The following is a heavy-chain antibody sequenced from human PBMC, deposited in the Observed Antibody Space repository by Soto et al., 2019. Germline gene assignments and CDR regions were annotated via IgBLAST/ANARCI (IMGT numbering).Heavy chain of an antibody. V-gene: IGHV3-30-3*01. Sequence: QVQLVESGGGVVQPGRSLRLSCAASGFTFSSYAMHWVRQAPGKGLEWVAVISYDGSNKYYADSVKGRFTISRDNSKNTLYLQMNSLIADATAVYYCARDEIRFAWAYGMDVWGHGTTFTVSS. CDR3: ARDEIRFAWAYGMDV. CDR1: GFTFSSYA. J-gene: IGHJ6*02. D-gene: IGHD3-3*01. CDR2: ISYDGSNK.